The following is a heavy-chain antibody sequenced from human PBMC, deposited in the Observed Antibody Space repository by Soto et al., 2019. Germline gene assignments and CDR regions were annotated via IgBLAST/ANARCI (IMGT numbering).Heavy chain of an antibody. V-gene: IGHV1-69*13. Sequence: ASVKVSCKASGGTFSSYAISWVRQAPGQGLEWMGGIIPIFGTANYAQKFQGRVTITADESTSTAYMELSSLRSEDTAVYYCARTTVTNYYYYGMDVWGQGTTVTVSS. D-gene: IGHD4-17*01. J-gene: IGHJ6*02. CDR1: GGTFSSYA. CDR3: ARTTVTNYYYYGMDV. CDR2: IIPIFGTA.